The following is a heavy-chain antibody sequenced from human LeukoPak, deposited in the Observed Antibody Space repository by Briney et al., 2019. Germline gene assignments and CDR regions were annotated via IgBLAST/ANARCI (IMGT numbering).Heavy chain of an antibody. CDR1: GGSISSYY. D-gene: IGHD3-22*01. CDR2: IYYSGST. J-gene: IGHJ4*02. CDR3: ARFTIDDTSGHFDY. Sequence: SETLSLTCTVSGGSISSYYWSWIRQPPGKGLEWIGYIYYSGSTNYNPSLKSRVTISVDTSKNQFSLNLTSVTAADTAVYYCARFTIDDTSGHFDYWGQGNLVTVSS. V-gene: IGHV4-59*08.